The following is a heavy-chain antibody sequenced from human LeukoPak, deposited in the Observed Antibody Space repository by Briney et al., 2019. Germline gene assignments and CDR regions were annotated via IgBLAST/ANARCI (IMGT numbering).Heavy chain of an antibody. V-gene: IGHV3-30*03. CDR3: AREGYYGSGSPPSLYFDY. J-gene: IGHJ4*02. Sequence: GGSLRLSCAASGFTFSSYTMSRVRQAPGKGLEWVAVTSSDLNVKLYADSVKGRFTISRDNSRSTLYLQMNSLRPEDTAIYYCAREGYYGSGSPPSLYFDYWGQGTLVTVSS. D-gene: IGHD3-10*01. CDR2: TSSDLNVK. CDR1: GFTFSSYT.